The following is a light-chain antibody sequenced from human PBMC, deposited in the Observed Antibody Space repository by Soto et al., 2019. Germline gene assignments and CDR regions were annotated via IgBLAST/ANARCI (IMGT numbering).Light chain of an antibody. CDR3: QQYGGSRQVT. CDR2: DAS. J-gene: IGKJ4*01. CDR1: QRVSANY. Sequence: ETVLTQSPGTLSLSPGETATLSCRASQRVSANYLAWYQHKPGQAPRLLIYDASTRATGTPDRFSGSGSGTDFTLTIRRLEPEDFALYYCQQYGGSRQVTFVGGTKGEIK. V-gene: IGKV3-20*01.